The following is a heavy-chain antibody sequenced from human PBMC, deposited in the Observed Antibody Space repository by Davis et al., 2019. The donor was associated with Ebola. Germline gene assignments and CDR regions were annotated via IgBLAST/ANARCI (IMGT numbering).Heavy chain of an antibody. CDR3: ARDRWFRNTAMVPVYYYGMDV. CDR2: IYYSGST. Sequence: SETLSLTCTVSGGSISSGDYYWSWIRQPPGKGLEWIGYIYYSGSTYYNPSLKIRVTISVDTSKNQFSLKLSSVTAADTAVYYCARDRWFRNTAMVPVYYYGMDVWGQGTTVTVSS. D-gene: IGHD5-18*01. V-gene: IGHV4-30-4*02. J-gene: IGHJ6*02. CDR1: GGSISSGDYY.